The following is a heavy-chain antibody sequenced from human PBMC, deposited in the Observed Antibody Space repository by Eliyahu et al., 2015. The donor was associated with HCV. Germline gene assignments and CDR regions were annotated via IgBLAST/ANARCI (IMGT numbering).Heavy chain of an antibody. J-gene: IGHJ4*02. Sequence: PGQGLEWMGGIIPIFGTANYAQKFQGRVTITADKSTSTAYMELSSLRSEDTAVYYCAREGSLRSGSYRDYWGQGTLVTVSS. CDR2: IIPIFGTA. D-gene: IGHD1-26*01. CDR3: AREGSLRSGSYRDY. V-gene: IGHV1-69*06.